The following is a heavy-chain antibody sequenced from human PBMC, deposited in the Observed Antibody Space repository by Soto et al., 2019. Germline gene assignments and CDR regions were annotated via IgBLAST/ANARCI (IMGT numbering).Heavy chain of an antibody. V-gene: IGHV1-69*13. D-gene: IGHD3-22*01. Sequence: SVKVSCKASGGTFSSYAISWVRQAPGQGLEWMGGIIPIFGTANYAQKFQGRVTITADESTSTAYMELSSLRSEDTAVYYCARREYYDSSGYYGNWFDPWGQGTLVTASS. J-gene: IGHJ5*02. CDR2: IIPIFGTA. CDR1: GGTFSSYA. CDR3: ARREYYDSSGYYGNWFDP.